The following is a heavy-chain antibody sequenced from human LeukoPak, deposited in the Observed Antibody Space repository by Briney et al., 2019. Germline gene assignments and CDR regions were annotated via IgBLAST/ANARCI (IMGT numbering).Heavy chain of an antibody. J-gene: IGHJ5*02. CDR3: ARERDMTMIVGNWFDP. CDR1: GGSISSSSYY. CDR2: IYYSGST. V-gene: IGHV4-39*07. Sequence: PSETLSLTCTVSGGSISSSSYYWAWIRQPPGKGLEWIGSIYYSGSTYYNPSLKSRVTISVDTSKNHFSLKLSSVTAADTAVYYCARERDMTMIVGNWFDPWGQGTLVTVSS. D-gene: IGHD3-22*01.